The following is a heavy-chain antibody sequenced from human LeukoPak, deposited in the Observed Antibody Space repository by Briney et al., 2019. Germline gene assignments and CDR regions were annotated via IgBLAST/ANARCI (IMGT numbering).Heavy chain of an antibody. CDR3: VRFAYGSDFFPGHY. D-gene: IGHD3/OR15-3a*01. CDR2: VYPGDSDT. J-gene: IGHJ4*02. V-gene: IGHV5-51*01. Sequence: GESLKISCKGSGYIFANYWIGWVRQMPGKGLEWMGIVYPGDSDTRYSPSFQGQVTISADRSITTAYLQWSSLKASDTAMYYCVRFAYGSDFFPGHYWGQGTRVTVSS. CDR1: GYIFANYW.